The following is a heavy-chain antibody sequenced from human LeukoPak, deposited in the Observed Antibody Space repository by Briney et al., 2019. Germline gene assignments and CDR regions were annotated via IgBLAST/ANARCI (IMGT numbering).Heavy chain of an antibody. V-gene: IGHV3-13*01. CDR2: IGSGGAT. J-gene: IGHJ4*02. CDR3: VTGAEGWAY. Sequence: GGSLRLSCAASGFTFSSSDMHWVRQATGKGLEWVSGIGSGGATFYAASVRGRYTISRENARNSLYLQMNSLTAGDTAMYHCVTGAEGWAYWGQGALVTVSS. D-gene: IGHD1-26*01. CDR1: GFTFSSSD.